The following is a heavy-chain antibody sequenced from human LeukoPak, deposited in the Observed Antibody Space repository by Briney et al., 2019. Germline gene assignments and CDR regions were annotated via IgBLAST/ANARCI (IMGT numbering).Heavy chain of an antibody. CDR3: SRGAVTIGY. CDR1: GFTFGDFA. J-gene: IGHJ4*02. V-gene: IGHV3-49*04. CDR2: IRSKSYGGTT. Sequence: PGGSLRLSCTASGFTFGDFAMGWVRQAPGKGLEWVGFIRSKSYGGTTEYSASVKGRFTISRDDSNSIAYLQMNSLKTEDTAVYYCSRGAVTIGYWGQGTLVSVSS. D-gene: IGHD4-17*01.